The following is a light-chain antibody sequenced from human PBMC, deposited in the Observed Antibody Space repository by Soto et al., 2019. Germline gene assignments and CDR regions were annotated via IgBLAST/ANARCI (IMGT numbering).Light chain of an antibody. V-gene: IGKV3-20*01. CDR3: QQYNNWPRT. J-gene: IGKJ1*01. Sequence: EIFLTQSPGPPSFSPGEKAPLPRRASQSVSSNYLAWYQQKPGQAPRLLIYGASSRATGIPDRFSGSGSGTDFTLTISRLEPEDFAVYYCQQYNNWPRTFGQGTKVDIK. CDR2: GAS. CDR1: QSVSSNY.